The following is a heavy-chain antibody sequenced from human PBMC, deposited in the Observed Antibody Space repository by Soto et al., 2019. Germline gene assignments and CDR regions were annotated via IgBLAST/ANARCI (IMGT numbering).Heavy chain of an antibody. Sequence: SLRLSCAASGNSFGSYWMSWVRQSPGKGLEWVANIIQDGSEKHYVDSVKGRFTISRDNAKNSVYLQMHSLRPEDTAVYYCASATLLPFDWLDSWGQGTLVTVSS. V-gene: IGHV3-7*03. J-gene: IGHJ4*02. CDR2: IIQDGSEK. CDR1: GNSFGSYW. CDR3: ASATLLPFDWLDS. D-gene: IGHD2-21*01.